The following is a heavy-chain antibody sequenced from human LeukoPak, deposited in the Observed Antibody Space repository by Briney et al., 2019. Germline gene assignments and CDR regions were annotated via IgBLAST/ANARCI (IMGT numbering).Heavy chain of an antibody. CDR1: GDPMSNYY. J-gene: IGHJ3*02. CDR2: IYYSGST. Sequence: SETQSLTCSVSGDPMSNYYWNWIRQPPGKGLEWVGSIYYSGSTNYNPSLKSRVTISIDTSRNQFSLKLSSVTAVDTAVYYCARDFWSGYYHALDIWGQGTMITVSS. D-gene: IGHD3-3*01. CDR3: ARDFWSGYYHALDI. V-gene: IGHV4-59*01.